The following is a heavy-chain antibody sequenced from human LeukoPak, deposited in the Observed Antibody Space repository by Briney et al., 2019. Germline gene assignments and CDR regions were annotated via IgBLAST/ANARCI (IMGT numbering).Heavy chain of an antibody. CDR3: ARDSLWSSSWFSV. Sequence: GGSLRLSCAASGFTFSSNAMHWVRQAPGKGLEWVAVISYDGSNKYYADSVKGRFTISRDNSKNTLYLQMNSLRAEDTAVYYCARDSLWSSSWFSVWGQGTLVTVSS. CDR2: ISYDGSNK. CDR1: GFTFSSNA. D-gene: IGHD6-13*01. V-gene: IGHV3-30-3*01. J-gene: IGHJ4*02.